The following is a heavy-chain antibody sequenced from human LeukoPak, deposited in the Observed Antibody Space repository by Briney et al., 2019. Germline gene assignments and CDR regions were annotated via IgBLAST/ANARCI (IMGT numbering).Heavy chain of an antibody. Sequence: GSLKVSYEGSGYSFSNYWIGWVRQMPGKGLEWLGSIYPDESQTRYRPSFQGQLTISADKSISTAYLQWSSLKASDSALYYCARHEGGGCHNDYWGQGTLVTVSS. D-gene: IGHD6-19*01. CDR1: GYSFSNYW. J-gene: IGHJ4*02. CDR2: IYPDESQT. V-gene: IGHV5-51*01. CDR3: ARHEGGGCHNDY.